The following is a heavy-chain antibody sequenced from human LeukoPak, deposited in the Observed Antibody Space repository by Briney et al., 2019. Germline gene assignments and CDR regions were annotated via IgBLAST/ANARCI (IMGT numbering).Heavy chain of an antibody. J-gene: IGHJ3*02. D-gene: IGHD3-3*01. CDR2: MNPNSGNT. CDR3: ARGVVGSGRDAFDI. V-gene: IGHV1-8*01. CDR1: GYTFTSYD. Sequence: ASVKVSCKASGYTFTSYDINWVRQATGPGLEWMGWMNPNSGNTGYAQKFQGRVTMTRNTSISTAYMELSSLRSEDTAVYYCARGVVGSGRDAFDIWGQGTMVTVSS.